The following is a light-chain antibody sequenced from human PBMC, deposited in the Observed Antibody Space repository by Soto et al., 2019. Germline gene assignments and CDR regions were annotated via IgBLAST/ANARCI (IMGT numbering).Light chain of an antibody. J-gene: IGKJ5*01. CDR1: QSISNY. V-gene: IGKV3-15*01. Sequence: EIVLTQSPATLSLSPGETATLSCRASQSISNYLAWYQHKPGQAPRLLIFDASNRATGVPARFSGSWSGTEFTLTISSLQSEDFAVYYCQQYNNWITFGQGTRLEI. CDR3: QQYNNWIT. CDR2: DAS.